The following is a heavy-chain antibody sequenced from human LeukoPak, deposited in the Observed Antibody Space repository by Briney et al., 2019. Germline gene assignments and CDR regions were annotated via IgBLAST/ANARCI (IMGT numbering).Heavy chain of an antibody. D-gene: IGHD5-24*01. CDR1: GDSINSGSYY. Sequence: SQTLSLTCTVSGDSINSGSYYWSWIRQPPGKGLEWIGEINHSGSTNYNPSLKSRVTISVDTSKNQFSLKLSSVTAADTAVYYCARDTEMAYFDYWGQGTLVTVSS. CDR3: ARDTEMAYFDY. CDR2: INHSGST. V-gene: IGHV4-39*07. J-gene: IGHJ4*02.